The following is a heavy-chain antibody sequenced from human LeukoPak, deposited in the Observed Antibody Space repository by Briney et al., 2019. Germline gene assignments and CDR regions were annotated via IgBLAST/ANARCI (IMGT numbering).Heavy chain of an antibody. J-gene: IGHJ4*02. V-gene: IGHV3-11*01. Sequence: PGGSLRLSCAASGFTFSDYYMSWIRQAPGKGLEWVSYVSSSGSTIYYADSVKGRFTISRDNAKNSLYLQMNSLRAEDTAVYYCARRSYDSSGYYFDYWGQGTLVTVSS. D-gene: IGHD3-22*01. CDR2: VSSSGSTI. CDR1: GFTFSDYY. CDR3: ARRSYDSSGYYFDY.